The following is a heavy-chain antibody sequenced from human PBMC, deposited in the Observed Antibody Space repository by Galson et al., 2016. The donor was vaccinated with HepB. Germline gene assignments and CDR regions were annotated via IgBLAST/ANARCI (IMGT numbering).Heavy chain of an antibody. D-gene: IGHD6-13*01. CDR3: ARRAAAGGLDY. Sequence: QSGAEVKKPGESLKISCKGSGYSFTNYWIAWVRQMPGKRLEWMGIIYPGDSDTRYSPSFQGQVTISADKSISTAYLQWSSLKAAATAMYYCARRAAAGGLDYWGQGTLVTVSS. V-gene: IGHV5-51*01. J-gene: IGHJ4*02. CDR1: GYSFTNYW. CDR2: IYPGDSDT.